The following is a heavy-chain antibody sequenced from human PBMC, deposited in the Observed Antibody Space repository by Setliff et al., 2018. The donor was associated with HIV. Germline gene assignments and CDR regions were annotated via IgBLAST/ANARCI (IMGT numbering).Heavy chain of an antibody. CDR1: GYTFTSYY. D-gene: IGHD1-26*01. Sequence: ASVKVSCKASGYTFTSYYIHWVRQAPGQGLEWMGIIHPSGGSTNYAQNFQGRVSMTRDTSTTTVYMELSSLRFEDTAVYYCARGVSSGTYYFSQFNWFDPWGQGTLVTVSS. V-gene: IGHV1-46*01. J-gene: IGHJ5*02. CDR2: IHPSGGST. CDR3: ARGVSSGTYYFSQFNWFDP.